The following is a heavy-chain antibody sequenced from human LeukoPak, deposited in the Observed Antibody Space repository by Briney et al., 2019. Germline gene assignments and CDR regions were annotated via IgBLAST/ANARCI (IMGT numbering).Heavy chain of an antibody. J-gene: IGHJ4*02. CDR1: GFTFSSYG. V-gene: IGHV3-30*02. D-gene: IGHD6-19*01. CDR2: IWYDGSNK. CDR3: AKGRRLAVAGAFDY. Sequence: GGSLRLSCAASGFTFSSYGMHWVRQAPGKGLEWVAVIWYDGSNKYYADSVKGRFTISRDNSKNTLYLQMNSLRAEDTALYYCAKGRRLAVAGAFDYWGRGTLVTVSS.